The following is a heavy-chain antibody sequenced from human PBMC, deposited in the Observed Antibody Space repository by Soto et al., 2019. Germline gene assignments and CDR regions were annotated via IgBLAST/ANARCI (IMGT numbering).Heavy chain of an antibody. CDR2: IYYSGST. CDR3: ARQRSDFWFDP. Sequence: QLQLQESGPGLVKPSETLSLTCTVSGGSISSSSYFWGWIRQPPGKGLEWIGSIYYSGSTYYNPSLKSRVTVSVDTSKNPCSLKLNSVTAADTAVYYCARQRSDFWFDPWGQGTLVTVSS. J-gene: IGHJ5*02. D-gene: IGHD2-15*01. CDR1: GGSISSSSYF. V-gene: IGHV4-39*01.